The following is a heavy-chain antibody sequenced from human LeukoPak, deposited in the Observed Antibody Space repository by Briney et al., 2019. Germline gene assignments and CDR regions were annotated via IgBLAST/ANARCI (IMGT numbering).Heavy chain of an antibody. CDR3: ARDLGRYDPAYMDV. J-gene: IGHJ6*03. CDR1: GFTFSGYS. D-gene: IGHD3-3*01. V-gene: IGHV3-30*03. Sequence: PGGSLRLSCVASGFTFSGYSMHWVRQAPGKGLEWVAVISYDGSNKYYADSVKGRFTISRDNSKNTLYLQMNSLRAEDTAVYYCARDLGRYDPAYMDVWGKGTTVTVSS. CDR2: ISYDGSNK.